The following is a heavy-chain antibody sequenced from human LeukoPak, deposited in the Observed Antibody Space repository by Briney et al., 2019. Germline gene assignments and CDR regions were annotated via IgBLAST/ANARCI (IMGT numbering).Heavy chain of an antibody. CDR3: ARGFDSSGQDY. D-gene: IGHD3-22*01. J-gene: IGHJ4*02. V-gene: IGHV3-74*01. Sequence: GGSLRLSCAASGFTFSSYWMHWVRQAPGKGLVWVSRFNSDGSSTSYADSVKGRFTISRDYAKNTLFLQMNSLRAEDTAVYYCARGFDSSGQDYWGQGTLVTVSS. CDR1: GFTFSSYW. CDR2: FNSDGSST.